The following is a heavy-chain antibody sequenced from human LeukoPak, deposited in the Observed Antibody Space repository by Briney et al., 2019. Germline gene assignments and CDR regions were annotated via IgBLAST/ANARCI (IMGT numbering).Heavy chain of an antibody. J-gene: IGHJ4*02. Sequence: GRSLRLSCAASGFTLSTFWMSWVRQAPGKGLEWVSSISSSSSYIYYADSVKGRFTISRDNAKNSLYLQMNSLRAEDTAVYYCARSVTTVTTALDYWGQGTLVTVSS. D-gene: IGHD4-17*01. CDR1: GFTLSTFW. CDR2: ISSSSSYI. V-gene: IGHV3-21*01. CDR3: ARSVTTVTTALDY.